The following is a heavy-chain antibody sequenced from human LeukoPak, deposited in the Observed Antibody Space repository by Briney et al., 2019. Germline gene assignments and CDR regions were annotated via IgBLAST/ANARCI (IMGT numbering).Heavy chain of an antibody. D-gene: IGHD3-10*01. CDR1: GYTFASDD. CDR2: INPNSGYT. Sequence: ASVKVSCKASGYTFASDDINWVRQATGQGLEWMGWINPNSGYTGYAQKFQGRVTMTANPSISTVYLELSSLRSEDTAVYYCAKAPNYYGSGSPDQMDVWGKGTMVTVSS. J-gene: IGHJ6*04. CDR3: AKAPNYYGSGSPDQMDV. V-gene: IGHV1-8*01.